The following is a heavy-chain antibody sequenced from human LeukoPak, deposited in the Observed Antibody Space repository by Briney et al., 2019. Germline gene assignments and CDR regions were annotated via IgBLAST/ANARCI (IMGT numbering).Heavy chain of an antibody. CDR1: GYSFTSYW. CDR2: IYPGDSDT. J-gene: IGHJ4*02. CDR3: ASGYCSGGSCYTYAYY. D-gene: IGHD2-15*01. Sequence: GESLKISCKGSGYSFTSYWIGWVRKMPGKGLGWMGIIYPGDSDTRYSPSFQGQVTISADKSISTAYLQWSSLKASDTAMYYCASGYCSGGSCYTYAYYWGQGTLVTVSS. V-gene: IGHV5-51*01.